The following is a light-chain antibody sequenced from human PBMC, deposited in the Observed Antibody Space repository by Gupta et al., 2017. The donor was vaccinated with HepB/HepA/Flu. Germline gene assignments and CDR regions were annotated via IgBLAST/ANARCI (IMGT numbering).Light chain of an antibody. J-gene: IGLJ3*02. Sequence: SYDLTQAPSVSVSPGQTATITCSGYRMGEKYASWYQQKPGQSPVLTIYEDAKRPSGIPERFPGSNSGNTATLTISGTQATDEADYYCQSWDRSTVVFGGGTKLTVL. CDR1: RMGEKY. CDR2: EDA. V-gene: IGLV3-1*01. CDR3: QSWDRSTVV.